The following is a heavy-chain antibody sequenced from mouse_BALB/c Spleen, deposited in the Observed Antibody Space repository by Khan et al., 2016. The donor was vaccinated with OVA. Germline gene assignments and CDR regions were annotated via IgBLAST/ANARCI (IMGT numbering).Heavy chain of an antibody. CDR3: TRGGGGNRFAY. Sequence: VQLQESGAELVRPGVSVKISCKGSGYTFTDFTMHWVKQSHAMSLEWIGVISTYYGDATYNQKFKDKATMTVDKSSSTAYMELARLTSEDSAIYYCTRGGGGNRFAYWGQGTLGTVSA. V-gene: IGHV1S137*01. CDR2: ISTYYGDA. CDR1: GYTFTDFT. J-gene: IGHJ3*01.